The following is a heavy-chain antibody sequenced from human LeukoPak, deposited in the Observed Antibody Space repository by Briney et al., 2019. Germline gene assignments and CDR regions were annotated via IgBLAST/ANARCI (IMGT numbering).Heavy chain of an antibody. CDR3: ARGYDSSAYYPFNY. CDR2: ISDSGST. D-gene: IGHD3-22*01. V-gene: IGHV4-59*11. CDR1: GGSLSSHH. J-gene: IGHJ4*02. Sequence: PSETLSLTCVVSGGSLSSHHWSWIRQSPGRGLEWIGYISDSGSTNYNPSLKSRVTISVDTSKNQFSLMLSSVTAADTAVYYCARGYDSSAYYPFNYWGQGTLVTVSS.